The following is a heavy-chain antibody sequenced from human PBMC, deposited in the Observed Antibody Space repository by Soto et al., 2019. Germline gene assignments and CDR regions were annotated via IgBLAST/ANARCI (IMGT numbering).Heavy chain of an antibody. CDR3: ARGSKXSYPVGXMFDF. D-gene: IGHD1-26*01. Sequence: GGSLRLSCVAYGITSGIRAMSCVRQAPGEGLEWISTITDTVGDAKYAEYVRGRFTISRDNSKKTLYLQMSSLRADDSAVYFCARGSKXSYPVGXMFDFWGRGTLVTVSS. CDR2: ITDTVGDA. J-gene: IGHJ4*02. V-gene: IGHV3-23*01. CDR1: GITSGIRA.